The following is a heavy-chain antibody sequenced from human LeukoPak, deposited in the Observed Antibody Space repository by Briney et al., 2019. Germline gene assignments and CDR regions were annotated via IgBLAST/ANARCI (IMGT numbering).Heavy chain of an antibody. CDR3: AGRGTYCSSTSCLSIDY. CDR1: GFTFSDCA. J-gene: IGHJ4*02. CDR2: VSGSGSSS. Sequence: GGSLRLSCAASGFTFSDCAMSWVRQAPGKGLEWVSGVSGSGSSSYYVDSVKGRFTISRDNSKNTLYLQMNSLRAEDTAVYYCAGRGTYCSSTSCLSIDYWGQGTLVTVSS. D-gene: IGHD2-2*01. V-gene: IGHV3-23*01.